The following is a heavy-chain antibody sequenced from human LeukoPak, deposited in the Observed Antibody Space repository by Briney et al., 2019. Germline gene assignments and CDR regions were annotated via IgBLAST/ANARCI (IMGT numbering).Heavy chain of an antibody. V-gene: IGHV1-2*02. Sequence: ASVKVSCKASGSTFTGYYIHWARQAPGQGLEWMGWINPNNGDTNCAQEFQDRVTMTRDTSISTAYMELSRLTSDDTAVYYCAREDCGGDCSLHYYHMDVWGKGTTVTVSS. CDR2: INPNNGDT. CDR1: GSTFTGYY. J-gene: IGHJ6*03. D-gene: IGHD2-21*02. CDR3: AREDCGGDCSLHYYHMDV.